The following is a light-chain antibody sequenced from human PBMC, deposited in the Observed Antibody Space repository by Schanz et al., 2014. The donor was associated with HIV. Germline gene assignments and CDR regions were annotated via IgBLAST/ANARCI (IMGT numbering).Light chain of an antibody. CDR2: DVS. V-gene: IGLV2-14*01. J-gene: IGLJ2*01. CDR3: NSYTRTSTPV. CDR1: SSDVGGYNY. Sequence: QSALTQPASVSGSPGQSITISCTGTSSDVGGYNYVAWYQQHAGKAPKLMIFDVSNRPSGVSYRFSGSKSGNTASLTISGLQAEDEADYYCNSYTRTSTPVFGGGTKLTVL.